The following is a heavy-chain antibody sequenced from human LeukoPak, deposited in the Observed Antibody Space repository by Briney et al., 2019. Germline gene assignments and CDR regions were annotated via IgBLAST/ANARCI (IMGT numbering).Heavy chain of an antibody. D-gene: IGHD3-3*01. CDR1: GFTFSDYY. Sequence: PGGSLRLSCAASGFTFSDYYMSWIRQAPGKGLEWVSAISGSGGSTYYADSVKGRFTISRDNSKNTLYLQMNSLRAEDTAVYYCAKLEDYPIDYWGQGTLVTVSS. CDR3: AKLEDYPIDY. V-gene: IGHV3-23*01. J-gene: IGHJ4*02. CDR2: ISGSGGST.